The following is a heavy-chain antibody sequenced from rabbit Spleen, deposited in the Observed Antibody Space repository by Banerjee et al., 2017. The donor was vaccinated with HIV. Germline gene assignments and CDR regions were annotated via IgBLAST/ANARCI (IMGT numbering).Heavy chain of an antibody. J-gene: IGHJ6*01. Sequence: QEQLVESGGGLVKPGASLTLTCIASGVSLSGSSYMCWVRQAPGKGLEWIACIEGGSSGSTYSAIWAKGRFTISKTSSTTVTLQMTSLTAADTATYFCARDTGTSFSTYGMDLWGQGTLVTVS. V-gene: IGHV1S45*01. D-gene: IGHD8-1*01. CDR2: IEGGSSGST. CDR3: ARDTGTSFSTYGMDL. CDR1: GVSLSGSSY.